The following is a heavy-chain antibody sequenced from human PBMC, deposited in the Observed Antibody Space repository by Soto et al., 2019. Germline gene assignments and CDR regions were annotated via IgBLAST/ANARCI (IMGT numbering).Heavy chain of an antibody. CDR2: IIPIFGTA. D-gene: IGHD2-2*01. CDR1: GGTFSSYA. V-gene: IGHV1-69*13. Sequence: SVKVSCKASGGTFSSYAISWVRQAPGQGLEWMGGIIPIFGTANYAQKFQGRVTITADESTSTAYMELSSLRSEDTAVYYCARGEDIVLVPAAMGSHYYGMDVWGQGTTVTVSS. CDR3: ARGEDIVLVPAAMGSHYYGMDV. J-gene: IGHJ6*02.